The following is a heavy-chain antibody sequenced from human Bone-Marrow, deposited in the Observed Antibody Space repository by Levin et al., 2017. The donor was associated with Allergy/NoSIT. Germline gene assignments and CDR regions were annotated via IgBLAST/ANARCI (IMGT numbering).Heavy chain of an antibody. D-gene: IGHD3-22*01. CDR2: IYHSGST. J-gene: IGHJ3*02. V-gene: IGHV4-38-2*02. Sequence: RASETLSLTCTVSGYSISSGYYWGWIRQPPGKGLEWIGSIYHSGSTYYNPSLKSRVTISVDTSKNQFSLKLSSVTAADTAVYYCARDYLTDTYYYDSSGRDAFDIWGQGTMVTVSS. CDR1: GYSISSGYY. CDR3: ARDYLTDTYYYDSSGRDAFDI.